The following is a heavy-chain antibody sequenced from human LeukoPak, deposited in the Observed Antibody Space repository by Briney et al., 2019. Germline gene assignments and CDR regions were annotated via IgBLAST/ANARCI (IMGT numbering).Heavy chain of an antibody. D-gene: IGHD5-12*01. V-gene: IGHV4-34*01. Sequence: SETLSLTCAVYGGSFSGYCWSWVRQPPGKGLEWIGEINHSGSTNYNPSLKSRVTISLDTSKNQFSLKLNSVPAADTAVYYCAREDGYDRYYYYYYMDVWGKGTTVTVSS. CDR1: GGSFSGYC. J-gene: IGHJ6*03. CDR2: INHSGST. CDR3: AREDGYDRYYYYYYMDV.